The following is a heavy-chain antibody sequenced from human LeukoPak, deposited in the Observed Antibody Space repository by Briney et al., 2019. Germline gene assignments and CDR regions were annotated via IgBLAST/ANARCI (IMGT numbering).Heavy chain of an antibody. CDR2: IGWNSGSI. Sequence: GRSLRLSCAASGFTFDDYAMHWVRQAPGKGLEWVSGIGWNSGSIGYADSVKGRFTISRDNAKNSLYLQMNSLRAEDTALYYCAKDILSGYDSSGYHNYYYYGMDVWGQGTTVTVSS. V-gene: IGHV3-9*01. D-gene: IGHD3-22*01. CDR1: GFTFDDYA. J-gene: IGHJ6*02. CDR3: AKDILSGYDSSGYHNYYYYGMDV.